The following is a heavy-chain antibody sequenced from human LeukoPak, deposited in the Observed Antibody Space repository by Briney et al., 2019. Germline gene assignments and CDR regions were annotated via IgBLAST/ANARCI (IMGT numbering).Heavy chain of an antibody. V-gene: IGHV3-30*02. J-gene: IGHJ4*02. D-gene: IGHD1-26*01. CDR2: IQYDGSNK. CDR1: GFTFSSSG. Sequence: GGSLRLSCAASGFTFSSSGMHWVRQAPGKGLEWVAFIQYDGSNKYYADSVKGRFTISRDNSKNTLYLQMNSLRTDDTAVYYCAKAYWDPYYLGYWGQGTLVTVSS. CDR3: AKAYWDPYYLGY.